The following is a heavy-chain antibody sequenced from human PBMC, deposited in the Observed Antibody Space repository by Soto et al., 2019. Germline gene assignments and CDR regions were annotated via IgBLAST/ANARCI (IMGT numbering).Heavy chain of an antibody. J-gene: IGHJ4*02. V-gene: IGHV3-30*03. CDR1: GFTFSSYG. CDR2: ISYDGSNK. Sequence: QVQLVESGGGVVQPGRSLRLSCAASGFTFSSYGMHWVRQAPGKGLEWVAGISYDGSNKYYADSVKGRFTISRDNSKNTLYLQMNSLRAEDTAVYYCAALRTVDYWGQGTLVTVSS. D-gene: IGHD5-12*01. CDR3: AALRTVDY.